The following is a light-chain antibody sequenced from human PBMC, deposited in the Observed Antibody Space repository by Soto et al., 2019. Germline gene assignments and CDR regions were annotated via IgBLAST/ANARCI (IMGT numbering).Light chain of an antibody. Sequence: QSVLTQPASVSGSPGQSITISCTGTTSDVGGYNHVSWYQHHPGKAPKLMIYEVSNRPSGVSNRFSGSKSGNTASLTISGLQAEDEAHYYCSSYTSSSTWVFGGGTKLTVL. V-gene: IGLV2-14*01. CDR2: EVS. CDR1: TSDVGGYNH. J-gene: IGLJ3*02. CDR3: SSYTSSSTWV.